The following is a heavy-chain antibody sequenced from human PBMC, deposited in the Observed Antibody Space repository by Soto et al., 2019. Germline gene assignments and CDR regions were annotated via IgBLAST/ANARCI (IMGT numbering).Heavy chain of an antibody. CDR2: ISGSGGST. J-gene: IGHJ4*02. Sequence: EVQLLESGGGLVQPGGSLRLSCAASGFTFSSYAMSWVRQAPGKGLEWVSAISGSGGSTYYAESVKGRFTITRDKSKKTEYLQMNSLRAEDTPVHYCAKGSYVDRLAFDYWGQGTLVTVS. V-gene: IGHV3-23*01. D-gene: IGHD1-26*01. CDR1: GFTFSSYA. CDR3: AKGSYVDRLAFDY.